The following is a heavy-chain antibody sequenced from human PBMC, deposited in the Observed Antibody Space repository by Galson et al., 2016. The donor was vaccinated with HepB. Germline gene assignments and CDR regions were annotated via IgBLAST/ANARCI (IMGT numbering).Heavy chain of an antibody. J-gene: IGHJ4*02. CDR2: INWDGSAT. D-gene: IGHD1-26*01. Sequence: SLRLSCAASGFTFQDYVIRWVRQRPGKGLEWVSLINWDGSATFYTESVKGRFTTSRDNSKNSLYLQMNSLTTEDTAFYFCAKASGSDYFFEHWGQGSLVTVSS. CDR3: AKASGSDYFFEH. V-gene: IGHV3-43D*03. CDR1: GFTFQDYV.